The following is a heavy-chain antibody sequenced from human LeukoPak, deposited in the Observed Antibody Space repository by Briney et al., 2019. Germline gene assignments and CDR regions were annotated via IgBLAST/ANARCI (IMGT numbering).Heavy chain of an antibody. J-gene: IGHJ6*03. CDR3: ARVDIVVVPATITYYYYMDV. CDR2: IYYCGST. CDR1: GGPISSYY. V-gene: IGHV4-59*01. Sequence: KPSETLSLTCSVPGGPISSYYWSWIRQPPGKGLEWVGYIYYCGSTNYNPSLKSRVTISVDTSKNQFSLKLSSVTAADTAVYYCARVDIVVVPATITYYYYMDVWGKGTTVTVSS. D-gene: IGHD2-2*03.